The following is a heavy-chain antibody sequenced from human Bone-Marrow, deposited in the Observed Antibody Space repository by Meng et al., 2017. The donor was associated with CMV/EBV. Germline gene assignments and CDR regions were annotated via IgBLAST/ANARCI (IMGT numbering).Heavy chain of an antibody. V-gene: IGHV3-30*04. CDR2: ISWDGSDK. CDR1: GLTFRNFA. Sequence: SGLTFRNFAVQCVRQAPGKGLEWVALISWDGSDKYYADSVRGRFTISRDNSKNTLFLQMNSLRIEDTAVYYCARVGYSSGWYDLLDYWGQGTLVTVSS. CDR3: ARVGYSSGWYDLLDY. J-gene: IGHJ4*02. D-gene: IGHD6-19*01.